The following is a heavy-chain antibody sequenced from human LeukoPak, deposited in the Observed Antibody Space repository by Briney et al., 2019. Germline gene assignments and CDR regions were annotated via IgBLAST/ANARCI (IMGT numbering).Heavy chain of an antibody. V-gene: IGHV4-39*01. Sequence: PSETLSLTCTVAGGSISSSSYYWGWIRQPPGKGLEWIGSIYYSGSTYYNPSLKSRVTISVDTSKNQFSLKLSSVTAADTAVYYCARRPYGDYRYYFDYWGQGTLVTVPS. D-gene: IGHD4-17*01. CDR2: IYYSGST. CDR3: ARRPYGDYRYYFDY. J-gene: IGHJ4*02. CDR1: GGSISSSSYY.